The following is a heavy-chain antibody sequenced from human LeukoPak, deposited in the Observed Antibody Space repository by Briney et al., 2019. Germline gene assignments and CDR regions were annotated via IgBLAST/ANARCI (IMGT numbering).Heavy chain of an antibody. CDR2: IKQDGSEK. CDR1: GFTFSSYW. CDR3: ARDLAFNWNDGGNWFDP. Sequence: GGSLRLSCAASGFTFSSYWMSWVRQAPGKGLEWAANIKQDGSEKYYVDSVKGRFTISRDNAKNSLYLQMNSLRAEDTAVYYCARDLAFNWNDGGNWFDPWGQGTLVTVSS. D-gene: IGHD1-20*01. J-gene: IGHJ5*02. V-gene: IGHV3-7*01.